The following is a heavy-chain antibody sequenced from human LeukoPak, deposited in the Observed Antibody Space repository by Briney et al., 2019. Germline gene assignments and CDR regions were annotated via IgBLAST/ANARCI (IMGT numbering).Heavy chain of an antibody. V-gene: IGHV4-59*11. J-gene: IGHJ5*02. CDR2: IYYSGST. Sequence: SETLSLTCTVSGGFISSHYWSWIRQSPGKGLEWIGYIYYSGSTNYNPSLKSRVTISVDTSKNQFSLKLSSVTAADTAVYYCARHSSGGSYLDWFDPWGQGTLVTVSS. CDR3: ARHSSGGSYLDWFDP. CDR1: GGFISSHY. D-gene: IGHD2-15*01.